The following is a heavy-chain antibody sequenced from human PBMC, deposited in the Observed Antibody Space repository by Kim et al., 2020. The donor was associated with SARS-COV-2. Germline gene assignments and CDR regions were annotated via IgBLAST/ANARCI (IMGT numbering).Heavy chain of an antibody. J-gene: IGHJ6*02. Sequence: SETLSLTCAVYGGSFSGYYWSWIRQPPGKGLEWIGEINHSGSTNYNPSLKSRVTISVDTSKNQFSLKLSSVTAADTAVYYCARGLRPHRYGSGTLLNHYYYYYGMDVWGQGTTVTVSS. CDR1: GGSFSGYY. D-gene: IGHD3-10*01. CDR2: INHSGST. V-gene: IGHV4-34*01. CDR3: ARGLRPHRYGSGTLLNHYYYYYGMDV.